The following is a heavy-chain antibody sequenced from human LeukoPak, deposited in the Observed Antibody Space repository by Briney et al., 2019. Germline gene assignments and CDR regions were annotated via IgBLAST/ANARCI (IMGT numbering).Heavy chain of an antibody. CDR1: GGSISTSADL. V-gene: IGHV4-31*03. CDR2: VYNGGTI. D-gene: IGHD3-22*01. CDR3: ARVTDSWKTGY. J-gene: IGHJ4*02. Sequence: PSHTLSLMHTLSGGSISTSADLWSWIRPPPGKGPEWIGSVYNGGTIEYNPSLRSRVSVSGDTSNNQLSLKLSSMTAADTAVYYCARVTDSWKTGYWGQGTLVTVSS.